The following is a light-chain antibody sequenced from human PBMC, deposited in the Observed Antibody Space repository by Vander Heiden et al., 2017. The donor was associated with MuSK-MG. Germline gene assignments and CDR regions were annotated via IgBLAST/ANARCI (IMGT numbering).Light chain of an antibody. Sequence: EIVWTQSPATLSLSPGERATLSCRASQSVSSYLAWYQQKPGQAPRLLIYDASNRATGIPARFSGSGSGTDFTLTISNLEPEDFAVYYCQQSSTALTFGGGTKVEIK. CDR3: QQSSTALT. CDR2: DAS. V-gene: IGKV3-11*01. J-gene: IGKJ4*01. CDR1: QSVSSY.